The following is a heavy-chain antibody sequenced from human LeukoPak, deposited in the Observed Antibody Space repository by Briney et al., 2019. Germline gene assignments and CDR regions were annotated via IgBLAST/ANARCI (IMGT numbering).Heavy chain of an antibody. CDR2: IYPADSDT. Sequence: AESLNCACRGSKSTSTLTLSGSFFQMPETGLEWMGGIYPADSDTTYKPSFQGQVTISVDRAINTAYLQWNSLKASDTAMYYCARRCMSGYCSSGRPMDDYWGQGTLATVPS. CDR1: KSTSTLTL. CDR3: ARRCMSGYCSSGRPMDDY. V-gene: IGHV5-51*01. D-gene: IGHD2-15*01. J-gene: IGHJ4*02.